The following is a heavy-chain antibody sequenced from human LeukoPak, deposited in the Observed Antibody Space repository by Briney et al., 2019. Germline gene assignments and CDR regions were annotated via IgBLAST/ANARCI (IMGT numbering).Heavy chain of an antibody. CDR2: IIPIFGTA. J-gene: IGHJ4*02. Sequence: GASVKVPXKASGGTFSSYAISWVRQAPGQGLEWMGGIIPIFGTANYARKFQGRVTITTDESTSTAYMELSSLRSEDTAVYYCARGVRGWYFFDYWGQGTLVTVSS. CDR3: ARGVRGWYFFDY. CDR1: GGTFSSYA. V-gene: IGHV1-69*05. D-gene: IGHD6-19*01.